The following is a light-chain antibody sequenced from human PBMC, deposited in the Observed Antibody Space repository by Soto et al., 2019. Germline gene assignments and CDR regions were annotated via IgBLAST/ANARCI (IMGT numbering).Light chain of an antibody. CDR3: AAWDETPNAI. Sequence: QSVLTQPPSASGTPGQRITISCSGSSSNIGDNPVNWYQQLPGAAPKLLIYINDQRPSEVPDRFSGSKSGTSASLAISGLQPEDEADYYCAAWDETPNAIFATSPKVTVL. J-gene: IGLJ1*01. V-gene: IGLV1-44*01. CDR1: SSNIGDNP. CDR2: IND.